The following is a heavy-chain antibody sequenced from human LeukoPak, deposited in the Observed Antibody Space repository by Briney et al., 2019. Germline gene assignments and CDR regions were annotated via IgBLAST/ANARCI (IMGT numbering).Heavy chain of an antibody. J-gene: IGHJ4*02. D-gene: IGHD3-10*01. V-gene: IGHV3-23*01. CDR3: AKDRLLWFGELFCYFDY. Sequence: GGSLRLSCAASGFTSSSYAMSWVRQAPGKGLEWVSAISGSGGSTYYADSVKGRFTISRDNSKNTLYLQMNSLRAEDTAVYYCAKDRLLWFGELFCYFDYWGQGTLVTVSS. CDR2: ISGSGGST. CDR1: GFTSSSYA.